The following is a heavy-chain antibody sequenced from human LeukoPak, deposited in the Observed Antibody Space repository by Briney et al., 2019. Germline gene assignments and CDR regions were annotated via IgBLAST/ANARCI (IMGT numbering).Heavy chain of an antibody. Sequence: PSETLSLTCAVSGDSISSGGYSWSWIRQPPGKGLEWIGYIYHSGSTYYNPSLKSRVTISVDRSKNQFSLKLTSVTAADTAVYYCARVLSGYCSSTSCYNWFGPWGQGTLVIVSS. CDR2: IYHSGST. D-gene: IGHD2-2*01. V-gene: IGHV4-30-2*01. J-gene: IGHJ5*02. CDR1: GDSISSGGYS. CDR3: ARVLSGYCSSTSCYNWFGP.